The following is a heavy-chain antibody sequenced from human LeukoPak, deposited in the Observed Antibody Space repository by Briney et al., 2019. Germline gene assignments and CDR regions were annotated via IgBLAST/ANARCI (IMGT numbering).Heavy chain of an antibody. CDR1: GCSISSGGYS. CDR3: AATYYYDSSGWWFDP. Sequence: PSETLSLTCAVSGCSISSGGYSWSWIPQPPGKGLEWIGYIYHSGSTYYNPSLKRRVTISVDRSKNQFSLKLSSVTAADTAVYYCAATYYYDSSGWWFDPWGQGTLVTVSS. CDR2: IYHSGST. V-gene: IGHV4-30-2*01. D-gene: IGHD3-22*01. J-gene: IGHJ5*02.